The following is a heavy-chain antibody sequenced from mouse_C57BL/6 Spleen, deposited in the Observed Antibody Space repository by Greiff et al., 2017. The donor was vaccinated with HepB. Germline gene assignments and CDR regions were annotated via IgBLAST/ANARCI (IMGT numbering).Heavy chain of an antibody. V-gene: IGHV2-2*01. CDR3: ARKDYGSSYEAMDY. J-gene: IGHJ4*01. CDR2: IWSGGST. CDR1: GFSLTSYG. Sequence: VQLKESGPGLVQPSQSLSITCTVSGFSLTSYGVHWVRQSPGKGLEWLGVIWSGGSTDYNAAFISRLSISKDNSKSQVFFKMNSLQADDTAIYYCARKDYGSSYEAMDYWGQGTSVTVSS. D-gene: IGHD1-1*01.